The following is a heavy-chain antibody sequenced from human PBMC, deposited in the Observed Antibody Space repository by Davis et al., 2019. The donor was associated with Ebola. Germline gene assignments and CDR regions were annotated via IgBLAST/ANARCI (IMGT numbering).Heavy chain of an antibody. CDR3: AKDFYGSGSYIDA. J-gene: IGHJ5*02. D-gene: IGHD3-10*01. Sequence: SLKISCATSGLTFDDYAMHWFRQAPGKGLEWVSGITLNSGTTAYADSVKGRFTISRDNAKDSLHLQMNSLRTEDTAFYYCAKDFYGSGSYIDAWGQGTLVAVSS. CDR2: ITLNSGTT. V-gene: IGHV3-9*01. CDR1: GLTFDDYA.